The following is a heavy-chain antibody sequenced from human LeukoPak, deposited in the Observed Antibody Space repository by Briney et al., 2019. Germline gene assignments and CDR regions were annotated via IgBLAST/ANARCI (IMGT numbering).Heavy chain of an antibody. V-gene: IGHV3-21*01. CDR1: GFTFGDYA. J-gene: IGHJ3*02. CDR2: ISSGSSFI. D-gene: IGHD6-13*01. CDR3: ARDSGSPQDAFDI. Sequence: GGSLRLSCTASGFTFGDYAMSWVRQAPGKGLEWVSSISSGSSFIYYADSVKGRFTISRDNAKNSLYLQMNSLRAEDTAVYYCARDSGSPQDAFDIWGQGTMVTVSS.